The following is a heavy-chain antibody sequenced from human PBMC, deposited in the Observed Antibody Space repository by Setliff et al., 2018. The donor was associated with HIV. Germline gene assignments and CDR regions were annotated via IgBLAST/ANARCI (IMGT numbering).Heavy chain of an antibody. V-gene: IGHV3-33*06. CDR3: AKGPGYSSSWYYFNY. CDR2: IWYDGSNK. D-gene: IGHD6-13*01. J-gene: IGHJ4*02. CDR1: GFTFSTYG. Sequence: LGGSLRLSCAASGFTFSTYGMHWVRQAPGKGLEWLAVIWYDGSNKYYADSVKGRFTISRDNSKNTLYLQMNSLRAEDTAVYYCAKGPGYSSSWYYFNYWGQGTLVTVSS.